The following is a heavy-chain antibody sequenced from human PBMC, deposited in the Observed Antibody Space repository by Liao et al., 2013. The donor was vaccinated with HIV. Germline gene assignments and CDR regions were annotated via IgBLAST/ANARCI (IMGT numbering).Heavy chain of an antibody. D-gene: IGHD3-10*01. CDR1: GDSVSGGSYF. CDR3: ARLRRSGKHN. Sequence: QVQLQESGPGLVKPSQTLSLSCTVSGDSVSGGSYFLNWIRQPAGKGLEWIGRIYTSGNTDYNPSLKSRVTISLDTSSNQFSLKLRSVTAADTAVYYCARLRRSGKHNWGQGTLVTVSS. CDR2: IYTSGNT. J-gene: IGHJ4*02. V-gene: IGHV4-61*02.